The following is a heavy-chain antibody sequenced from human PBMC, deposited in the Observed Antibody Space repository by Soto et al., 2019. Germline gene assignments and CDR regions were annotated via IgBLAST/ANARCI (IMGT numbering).Heavy chain of an antibody. J-gene: IGHJ4*02. V-gene: IGHV4-59*01. CDR1: GGSISSYY. D-gene: IGHD2-2*01. Sequence: PSETLSLTCTVSGGSISSYYWSWIRQPPGKGLEWIGYIYYSGSTNYNPSLKSRVTISVDTSKNQFSLKLSSVTAADTAVYYCARGGREQLPKYFDYWGQGTLVTVSS. CDR2: IYYSGST. CDR3: ARGGREQLPKYFDY.